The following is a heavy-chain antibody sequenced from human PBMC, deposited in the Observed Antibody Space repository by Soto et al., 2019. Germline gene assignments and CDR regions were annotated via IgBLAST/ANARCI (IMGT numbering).Heavy chain of an antibody. Sequence: PSETMSLTSTVSGASIDNGSYFWSLIRQSPGKGLEWIGHIHNSGSPYNNLSLKSRVTISADTSKNQFSLKLTSVTAADTAVYYCARGSTTEKVDSWGQGTLVTVSS. J-gene: IGHJ4*02. CDR3: ARGSTTEKVDS. V-gene: IGHV4-30-4*01. D-gene: IGHD4-17*01. CDR1: GASIDNGSYF. CDR2: IHNSGSP.